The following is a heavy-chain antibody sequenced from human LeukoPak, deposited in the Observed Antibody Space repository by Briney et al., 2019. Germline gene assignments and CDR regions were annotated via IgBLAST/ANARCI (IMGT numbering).Heavy chain of an antibody. CDR3: ARGHSSLRLYYFDY. J-gene: IGHJ4*02. CDR2: INPNSGGT. D-gene: IGHD6-6*01. CDR1: GYTFTGYY. V-gene: IGHV1-2*02. Sequence: ASVKVSCKASGYTFTGYYMHRVRQAPGQGLEWMGWINPNSGGTNYAQKFEGRVTMTRDTSISTADMELSSLTSEDTAVYYCARGHSSLRLYYFDYWGQGTLVTVSS.